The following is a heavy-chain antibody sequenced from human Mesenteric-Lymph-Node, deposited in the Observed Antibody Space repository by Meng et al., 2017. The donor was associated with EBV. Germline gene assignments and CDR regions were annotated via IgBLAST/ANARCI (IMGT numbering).Heavy chain of an antibody. CDR3: ARETSSGYPNY. CDR1: GDTFTTYA. Sequence: VQCVHTGYELKKPGSLGKVSCKAPGDTFTTYAMNWVRQAHGQGLEWMGWINTNTGNPTYAHGFTGRFVFSLDTSLSTAYLQINSLKAGDTAVYYGARETSSGYPNYWGQGTLVTVSS. J-gene: IGHJ4*02. CDR2: INTNTGNP. D-gene: IGHD3-22*01. V-gene: IGHV7-4-1*02.